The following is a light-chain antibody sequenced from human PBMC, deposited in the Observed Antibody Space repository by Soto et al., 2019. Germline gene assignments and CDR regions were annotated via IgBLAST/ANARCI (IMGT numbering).Light chain of an antibody. V-gene: IGKV1-5*01. Sequence: DFQLSQYAPTLPASVGDRVTITCRASQSISSWLAWYQQRRGKAPKLLTYAASSLQSEIPSRFGGKRAGTDYSVTVYRLHHEDFKACNAPGASCWLLSFVRGTKV. CDR2: AAS. J-gene: IGKJ1*01. CDR1: QSISSW. CDR3: PGASCWLLS.